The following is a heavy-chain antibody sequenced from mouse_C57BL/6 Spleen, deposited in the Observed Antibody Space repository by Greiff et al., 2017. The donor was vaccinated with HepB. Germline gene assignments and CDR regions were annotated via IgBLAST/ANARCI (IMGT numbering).Heavy chain of an antibody. Sequence: EVKLLESGPGLVKPSQSLSLTCSVTGYSITSGYYWNWIRQFPGNNLEWMGYISYDGSNNYNPSLKNRISITRDTSKNQFFLKLNAVTTEDTATYYCARDRGKAWFAYWGQGTLVTVSA. J-gene: IGHJ3*01. CDR2: ISYDGSN. D-gene: IGHD3-1*01. CDR1: GYSITSGYY. CDR3: ARDRGKAWFAY. V-gene: IGHV3-6*01.